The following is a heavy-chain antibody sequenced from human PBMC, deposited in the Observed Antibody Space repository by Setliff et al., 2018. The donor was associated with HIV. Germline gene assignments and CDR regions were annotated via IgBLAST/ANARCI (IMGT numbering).Heavy chain of an antibody. CDR2: IYYSRST. Sequence: PSETLSLTCTVSGGSISNSRSYRSWIRQPPGKGLEWIGSIYYSRSTYSNPSLKSRVTISVDTSKNQFSLKLSSVTAADAAVYYCASRVYYYDSSGYLREEGFDPWGQGTLVTVSS. J-gene: IGHJ5*02. CDR3: ASRVYYYDSSGYLREEGFDP. V-gene: IGHV4-39*01. D-gene: IGHD3-22*01. CDR1: GGSISNSRSY.